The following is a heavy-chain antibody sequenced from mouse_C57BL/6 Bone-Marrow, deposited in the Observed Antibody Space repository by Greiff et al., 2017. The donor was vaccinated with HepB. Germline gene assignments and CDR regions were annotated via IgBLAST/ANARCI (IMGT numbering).Heavy chain of an antibody. CDR2: IYPGSGST. D-gene: IGHD1-1*01. Sequence: QVQLKQPGAELVKPGASVKMSCKASGYTFTSYWITWVKQRPGQGLEWIGDIYPGSGSTNYNEKFKSKATLTVDTSSSTAYMQLSSLTAEDSAVFYCARRGGGQPLLLGCWGQGTTLTVSS. V-gene: IGHV1-55*01. CDR3: ARRGGGQPLLLGC. J-gene: IGHJ2*01. CDR1: GYTFTSYW.